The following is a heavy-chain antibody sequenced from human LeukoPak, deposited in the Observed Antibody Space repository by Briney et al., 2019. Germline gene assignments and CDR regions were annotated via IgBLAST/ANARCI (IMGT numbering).Heavy chain of an antibody. CDR1: GFTFSSYA. CDR3: ARGSYYYDSGGENYYFDY. V-gene: IGHV3-30-3*01. J-gene: IGHJ4*02. D-gene: IGHD3-22*01. CDR2: ISYDGSNK. Sequence: GGSLRLSCAASGFTFSSYAMHWVRQAPGKGLEWVAVISYDGSNKYYADSVKGRFTISRDNAKKSLYLQMSSLRAEDMAVYYCARGSYYYDSGGENYYFDYWGQGTLVTVSS.